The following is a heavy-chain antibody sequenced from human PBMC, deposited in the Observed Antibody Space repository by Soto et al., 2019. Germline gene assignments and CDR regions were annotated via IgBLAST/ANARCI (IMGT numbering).Heavy chain of an antibody. J-gene: IGHJ4*02. V-gene: IGHV3-33*01. CDR2: IWFDGISK. CDR1: GFTFSSYG. CDR3: ARGASTAARVFDC. D-gene: IGHD6-6*01. Sequence: QVQLVESGGGVVQPGRSQRLSCAASGFTFSSYGMHWVRQAPGKGLEWVAVIWFDGISKYYADSVMGRFTISRDNSQNTLYLQMNSLRADDTAVYFCARGASTAARVFDCWGQGTLVTVSS.